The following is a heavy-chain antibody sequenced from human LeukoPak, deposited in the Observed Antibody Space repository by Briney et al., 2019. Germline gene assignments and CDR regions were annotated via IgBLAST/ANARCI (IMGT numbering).Heavy chain of an antibody. V-gene: IGHV3-23*01. CDR3: ATPPKAAAGKKYYYYGMDV. J-gene: IGHJ6*02. CDR2: ISGSGGST. Sequence: GGSLRLSCAASGFTFSSYAMSWVRQAPGKGLEWVSAISGSGGSTYYEDSVKGRFTISRDNSKNTLYLQMNSLRAEDTAVYYCATPPKAAAGKKYYYYGMDVWGQGTTVTVSS. CDR1: GFTFSSYA. D-gene: IGHD6-13*01.